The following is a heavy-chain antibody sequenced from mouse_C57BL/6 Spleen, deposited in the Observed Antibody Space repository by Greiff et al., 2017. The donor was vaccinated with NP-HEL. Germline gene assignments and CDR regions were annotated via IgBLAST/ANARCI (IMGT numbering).Heavy chain of an antibody. J-gene: IGHJ2*01. CDR1: GYTFTSYW. Sequence: VQLQQPGPELVKPGASVKLSCKASGYTFTSYWMHWVKQRPGQGLEWIGNINPSNGGTNYNEKFKSKATLTVDKSSSTAYMQLSSLTSEDSAVYYCARSHTVRGYFDYWGQGTTLTVSS. CDR2: INPSNGGT. D-gene: IGHD3-1*01. V-gene: IGHV1-53*01. CDR3: ARSHTVRGYFDY.